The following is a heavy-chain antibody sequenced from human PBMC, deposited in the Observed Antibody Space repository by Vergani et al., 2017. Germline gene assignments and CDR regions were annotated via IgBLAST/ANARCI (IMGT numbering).Heavy chain of an antibody. D-gene: IGHD3-10*01. J-gene: IGHJ4*02. Sequence: QVHLQQRGAGVLKPSETLSLTFGVIGGSLSGYFWSWIRQFPGRGLEWIGEITAIGSAKYSPSATSRVTISVDTSRGEFTLTVTSVTAADTGLYFCASRRPRLNLGSKSNAGTFDSWGQGTPVTVSS. CDR1: GGSLSGYF. CDR2: ITAIGSA. CDR3: ASRRPRLNLGSKSNAGTFDS. V-gene: IGHV4-34*02.